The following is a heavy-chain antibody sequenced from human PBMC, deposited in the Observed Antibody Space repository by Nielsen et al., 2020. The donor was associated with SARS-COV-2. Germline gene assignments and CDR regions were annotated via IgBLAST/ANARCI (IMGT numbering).Heavy chain of an antibody. CDR1: GYSFTSYA. CDR2: INVGNGNT. D-gene: IGHD1-26*01. CDR3: ARERSREYGIDV. J-gene: IGHJ6*02. Sequence: ASVKVSFKASGYSFTSYAMHWVWQAPGQRLEWMGWINVGNGNTKYSQKFQGRVTFTRDTSASTAYMELSSLRFEDTAVYYCARERSREYGIDVWGQGTTVTVSS. V-gene: IGHV1-3*01.